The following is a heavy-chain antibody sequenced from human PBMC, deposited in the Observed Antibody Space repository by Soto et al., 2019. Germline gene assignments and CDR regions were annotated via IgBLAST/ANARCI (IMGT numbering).Heavy chain of an antibody. V-gene: IGHV3-9*01. D-gene: IGHD3-10*01. Sequence: EVKLVESGGGLVQPGRSLRLSCAASGFTYDDDAMHWVRQAPGKGLEWVSGISWNSGSIGNADSVKGRFTISRDNAKNSLYLQMNSLRAVDTALYYCAKDAITMVRGVISYYGMDVWGQGTTVTVSS. CDR3: AKDAITMVRGVISYYGMDV. CDR1: GFTYDDDA. CDR2: ISWNSGSI. J-gene: IGHJ6*02.